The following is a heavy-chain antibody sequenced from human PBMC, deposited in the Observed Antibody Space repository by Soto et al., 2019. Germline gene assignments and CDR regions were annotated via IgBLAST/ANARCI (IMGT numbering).Heavy chain of an antibody. Sequence: QVQLVQSGAEVKKPGASVKVSCKASGYTFTSYAMNWVRQAPGQRLEWMGWINAGNGNTKYSQKFQGRVSITRDTSSSTSSRVLGSRRAEDTAVYYCGRDLRDGFDDAFDTWGQGSMLSVSS. CDR3: GRDLRDGFDDAFDT. CDR1: GYTFTSYA. D-gene: IGHD3-9*01. V-gene: IGHV1-3*01. CDR2: INAGNGNT. J-gene: IGHJ3*02.